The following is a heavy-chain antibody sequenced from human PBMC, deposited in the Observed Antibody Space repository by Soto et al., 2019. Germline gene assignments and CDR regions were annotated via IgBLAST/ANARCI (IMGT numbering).Heavy chain of an antibody. J-gene: IGHJ2*01. Sequence: LRLSCAASGFTFSSYAMTWVRQAPGKGLEWVSSISFSDGGTYYADSVKGRLTISRDNSKNTLSLQMNSLRVEDTAVYYCVKDDRILGRRYFDLWGRGTLVTVSS. V-gene: IGHV3-23*01. CDR2: ISFSDGGT. CDR1: GFTFSSYA. CDR3: VKDDRILGRRYFDL. D-gene: IGHD2-15*01.